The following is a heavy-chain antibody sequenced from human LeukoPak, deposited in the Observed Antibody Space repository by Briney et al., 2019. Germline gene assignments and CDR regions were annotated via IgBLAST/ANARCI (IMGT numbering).Heavy chain of an antibody. J-gene: IGHJ4*02. D-gene: IGHD1-14*01. CDR1: GFSFSGYA. CDR3: AKDQGLYND. CDR2: TSYNGGRK. V-gene: IGHV3-30*04. Sequence: GGSLRLSCAASGFSFSGYAIHWVRQAPGKGLEWVALTSYNGGRKDYADSVKGRFTISRDNAKNSLYLQMNSLRAEDTAVYYCAKDQGLYNDWGQGTLVTVSS.